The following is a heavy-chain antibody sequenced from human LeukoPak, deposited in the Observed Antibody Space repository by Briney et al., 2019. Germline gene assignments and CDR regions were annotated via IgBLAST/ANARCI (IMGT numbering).Heavy chain of an antibody. V-gene: IGHV1-3*02. CDR1: GYTFTSYA. D-gene: IGHD3-10*01. CDR3: ARERGYGDY. Sequence: ASVKVSCKASGYTFTSYAMHWVRQAPGQRLEWMGWSNAGNGNTKYSQEFQGRVTMTTDTSTSTAYMELRSLRSDDTAVYYCARERGYGDYWGQGTLVTVSS. CDR2: SNAGNGNT. J-gene: IGHJ4*02.